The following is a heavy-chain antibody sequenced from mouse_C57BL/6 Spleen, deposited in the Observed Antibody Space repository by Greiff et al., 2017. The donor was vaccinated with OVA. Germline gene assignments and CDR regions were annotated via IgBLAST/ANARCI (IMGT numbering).Heavy chain of an antibody. V-gene: IGHV5-9-1*02. J-gene: IGHJ4*01. Sequence: EVMLVESGEGLVKPGGSLKLSCAASGFNFSSYAMSWVRQTPEKRLEWVAYISSGGDYIYYADTVKGRFTISRDNARNTLYLQMSSLKSEDTAMYYCTTSTTPYYAMDYWGQGTSVTVSS. CDR2: ISSGGDYI. CDR3: TTSTTPYYAMDY. CDR1: GFNFSSYA. D-gene: IGHD2-12*01.